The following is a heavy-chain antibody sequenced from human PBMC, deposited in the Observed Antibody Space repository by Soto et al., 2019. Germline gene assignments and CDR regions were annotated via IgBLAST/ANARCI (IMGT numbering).Heavy chain of an antibody. J-gene: IGHJ6*02. CDR3: GYSYGLGYGMDV. CDR1: GGTFSSYA. D-gene: IGHD5-18*01. CDR2: ITPIFGTA. Sequence: SVKVSCKASGGTFSSYAISWVRQAPGQGLEWMGGITPIFGTANYAQKFQGRVTITADESTSTAYMELSSLRSEDTAVYYCGYSYGLGYGMDVWGQGTTVTVSS. V-gene: IGHV1-69*13.